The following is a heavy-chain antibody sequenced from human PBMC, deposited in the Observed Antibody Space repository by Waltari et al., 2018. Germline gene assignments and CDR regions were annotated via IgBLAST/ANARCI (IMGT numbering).Heavy chain of an antibody. J-gene: IGHJ4*02. D-gene: IGHD4-4*01. Sequence: QVQLQESGPGLVKPSETLSLPCTVSGSSISSGYYWGWLRQPPGKGLEWIGSIYHSGTTYYNPSRKSRVTISIDASKNQFSLKLSSVTAADTAMYYCAGDYGNQINYFDFWGQGTLVTVSS. CDR1: GSSISSGYY. CDR2: IYHSGTT. CDR3: AGDYGNQINYFDF. V-gene: IGHV4-38-2*02.